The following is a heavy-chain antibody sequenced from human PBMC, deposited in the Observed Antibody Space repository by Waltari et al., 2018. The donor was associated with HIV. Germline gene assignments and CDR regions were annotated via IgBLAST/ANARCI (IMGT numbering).Heavy chain of an antibody. CDR3: ARDAEVLGYSYRNYYYYYGMDA. Sequence: QVQLVQSGAAVKKVGDSVKVSCMASGYTFSDSYIHWVRQAPGQGLEWMGWINPNSGGTTYAQKFQGWVTMTRDTSVSTAYMELSRLRSDDTAVYYCARDAEVLGYSYRNYYYYYGMDAWGQGTTVTVSS. D-gene: IGHD5-18*01. J-gene: IGHJ6*02. CDR2: INPNSGGT. V-gene: IGHV1-2*04. CDR1: GYTFSDSY.